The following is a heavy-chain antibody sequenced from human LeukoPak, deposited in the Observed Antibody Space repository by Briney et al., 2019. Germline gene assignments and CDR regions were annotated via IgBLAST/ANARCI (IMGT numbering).Heavy chain of an antibody. CDR1: GFTFSSYA. CDR2: LYRGGNT. D-gene: IGHD2-21*01. J-gene: IGHJ4*02. V-gene: IGHV3-66*01. Sequence: GGSLRLSCAASGFTFSSYAMHWVRQAPGKGLEWVSVLYRGGNTYYADSVRGRFTISRDNSKNMVYLQLNSLTAEDTAVYYCARDRIEGATSDFDYWGQGTLVTVSS. CDR3: ARDRIEGATSDFDY.